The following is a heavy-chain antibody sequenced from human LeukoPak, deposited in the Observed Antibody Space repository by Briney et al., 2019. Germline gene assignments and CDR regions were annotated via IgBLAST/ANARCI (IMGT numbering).Heavy chain of an antibody. CDR3: ARDLAPSDSYGSWYFDY. Sequence: SETLSLTCTVSGGSISSYYWSWIRQPPGKGLEWIGEINHSGSTNYNPSLKSRVTISVDTSKNQFSLKLSSVTAADTAVYYCARDLAPSDSYGSWYFDYWGQGTLVTVSS. J-gene: IGHJ4*02. CDR2: INHSGST. CDR1: GGSISSYY. V-gene: IGHV4-34*01. D-gene: IGHD5-18*01.